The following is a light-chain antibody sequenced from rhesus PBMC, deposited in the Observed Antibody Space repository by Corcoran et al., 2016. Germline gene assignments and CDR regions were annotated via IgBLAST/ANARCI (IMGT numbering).Light chain of an antibody. CDR3: QQHDSAPRT. Sequence: DIQMTQSPSSLSASVGDRVTITCRASQGISIWLAWYQQKPVKAPKLLIFEAYTLQPGVTSRFSGSGSRTEFTLTITSLQPEDFATHYCQQHDSAPRTFGQGTKVEIK. CDR2: EAY. CDR1: QGISIW. V-gene: IGKV1-21*01. J-gene: IGKJ1*01.